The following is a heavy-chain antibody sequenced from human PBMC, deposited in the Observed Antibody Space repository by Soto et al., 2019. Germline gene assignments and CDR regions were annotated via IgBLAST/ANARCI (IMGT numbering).Heavy chain of an antibody. V-gene: IGHV3-21*01. CDR1: GFTFITYD. CDR3: VRSGTARLLRHSWFDT. Sequence: GGFLRLSCAASGFTFITYDMNWVRQAPGKGLEWVSSITTSSAYIYYADSLKGRITISRDNAKNSLFLQMNSLRAEDTAVYYCVRSGTARLLRHSWFDTWGQGTLVTVSS. J-gene: IGHJ5*02. CDR2: ITTSSAYI. D-gene: IGHD2-21*01.